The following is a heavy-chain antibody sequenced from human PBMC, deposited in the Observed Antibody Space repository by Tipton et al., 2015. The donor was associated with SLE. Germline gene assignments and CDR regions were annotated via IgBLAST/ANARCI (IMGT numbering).Heavy chain of an antibody. D-gene: IGHD2-15*01. J-gene: IGHJ4*02. CDR3: AGAWQGYCSGGTCYVLDY. V-gene: IGHV4-34*01. Sequence: GLVKPSETLSLTCAVYGGSFSGYYWSWIRQPQGKGLEWIGEINHSGSTNYNPSLKSRVTISVDTSKNQFSLKLRSVTAADTAVYYCAGAWQGYCSGGTCYVLDYWGQGTLVTVSS. CDR1: GGSFSGYY. CDR2: INHSGST.